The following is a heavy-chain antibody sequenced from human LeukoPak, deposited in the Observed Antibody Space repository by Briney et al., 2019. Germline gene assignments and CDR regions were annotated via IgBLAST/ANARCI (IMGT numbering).Heavy chain of an antibody. V-gene: IGHV1-18*01. CDR3: ARAATTVAGTRYFHL. Sequence: ASVKVSCEASGYTFSTYGISWVRQAPGQGLEWMGWIGAYSGNANYAQNLQGRVTMTTDTATSTAYMELRSLTSDDTAVYYCARAATTVAGTRYFHLWGQGTLVTVSS. J-gene: IGHJ1*01. CDR2: IGAYSGNA. CDR1: GYTFSTYG. D-gene: IGHD6-19*01.